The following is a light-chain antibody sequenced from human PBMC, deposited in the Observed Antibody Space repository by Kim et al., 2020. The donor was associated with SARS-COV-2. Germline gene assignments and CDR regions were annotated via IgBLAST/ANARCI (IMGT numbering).Light chain of an antibody. J-gene: IGLJ2*01. CDR3: QAWDSSDVV. CDR2: QDS. V-gene: IGLV3-1*01. CDR1: KLGDKY. Sequence: SYELTQPPSVSVPPGQTASITCSGDKLGDKYACWYQQKPGQSPVLVIYQDSKRPSGIPERFSGSNSGNTATLTISGTQAMDEADYYCQAWDSSDVVFCGG.